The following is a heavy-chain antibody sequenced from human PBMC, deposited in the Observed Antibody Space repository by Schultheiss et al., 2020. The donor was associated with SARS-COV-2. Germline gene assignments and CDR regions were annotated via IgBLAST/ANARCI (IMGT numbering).Heavy chain of an antibody. CDR3: TTEQLRSGPVD. D-gene: IGHD3-10*02. V-gene: IGHV3-15*01. CDR1: GFTVSSNY. J-gene: IGHJ4*02. Sequence: GGSLRLSCAASGFTVSSNYMSWVRQAPGKGLEWVGRIKSKTDGGTTDYAAPVKGRFTISRDDSKNTLYLQMNSLKTEDTAVYYCTTEQLRSGPVDWGQGTLVTVSS. CDR2: IKSKTDGGTT.